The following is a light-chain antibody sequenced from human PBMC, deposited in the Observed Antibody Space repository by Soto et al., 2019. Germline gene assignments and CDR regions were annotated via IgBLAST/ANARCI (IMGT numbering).Light chain of an antibody. J-gene: IGLJ1*01. CDR1: SSDVGGYNY. V-gene: IGLV2-14*01. Sequence: QSALTQPASVSGSPGQSITISCTGTSSDVGGYNYVSWYQQHPAKAPKLMIYEVNNRPSGVSNRFSGSKSGNTASLTISGLQAEDEADYYCSSFTSDSTYFFGTGTKLTVL. CDR3: SSFTSDSTYF. CDR2: EVN.